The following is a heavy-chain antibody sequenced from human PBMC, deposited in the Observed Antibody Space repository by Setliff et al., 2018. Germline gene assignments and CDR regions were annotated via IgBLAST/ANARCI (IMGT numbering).Heavy chain of an antibody. Sequence: SETLSLTCAVYDGSFSDYYWSWIRQPPGKGLEWIGEINHYGSTKYKSSLKSRVTISVDTTKNQFSLKLNSVTAADTAVYYCARRWNFGPYGSGIHDGFDMWGQGTMVTVSS. V-gene: IGHV4-34*01. CDR3: ARRWNFGPYGSGIHDGFDM. CDR2: INHYGST. J-gene: IGHJ3*02. CDR1: DGSFSDYY. D-gene: IGHD3-10*01.